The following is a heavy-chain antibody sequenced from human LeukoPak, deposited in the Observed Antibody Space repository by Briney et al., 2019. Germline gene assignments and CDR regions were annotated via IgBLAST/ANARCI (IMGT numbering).Heavy chain of an antibody. Sequence: AGGSLRLSCAASGFTFTIFGLNWVRQAPGKVPEWVSYIDARSGITYYADSGQGRFTISRDNSKNTLYLQMNSLRAEDTAVYYCAKAPYSSLTLYYFDYWGQGTLVTVSS. CDR3: AKAPYSSLTLYYFDY. J-gene: IGHJ4*02. D-gene: IGHD6-19*01. CDR1: GFTFTIFG. V-gene: IGHV3-48*01. CDR2: IDARSGIT.